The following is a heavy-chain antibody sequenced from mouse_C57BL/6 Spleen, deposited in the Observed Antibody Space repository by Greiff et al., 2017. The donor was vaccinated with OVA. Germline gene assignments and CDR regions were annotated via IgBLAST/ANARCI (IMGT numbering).Heavy chain of an antibody. CDR1: GYSFSSYW. V-gene: IGHV1-80*01. Sequence: QVQLQQSGAELVKPGASVKISCKASGYSFSSYWMNWVKQRPGKGLEWIGQIYPGDGDTNYNGKFKGKATLTADKSSSTAYMQRSSLTSEDSAVYFCAGEGYITHYYALDYWGQGTSVTVSS. CDR3: AGEGYITHYYALDY. D-gene: IGHD1-3*01. J-gene: IGHJ4*01. CDR2: IYPGDGDT.